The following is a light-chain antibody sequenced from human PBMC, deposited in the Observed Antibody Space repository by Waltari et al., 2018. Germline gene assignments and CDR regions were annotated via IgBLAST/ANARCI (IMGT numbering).Light chain of an antibody. V-gene: IGLV3-19*01. CDR2: GKN. J-gene: IGLJ2*01. Sequence: SSELTHDPAVSVALGQTVRITCQGDSLRNYYASWYQQKPGQAPILVIYGKNNRPSGIPDRFSGSSSGNTASLTITGAQAEDEADYYCNSRDSSGNHYVVFGGGTKLTVL. CDR1: SLRNYY. CDR3: NSRDSSGNHYVV.